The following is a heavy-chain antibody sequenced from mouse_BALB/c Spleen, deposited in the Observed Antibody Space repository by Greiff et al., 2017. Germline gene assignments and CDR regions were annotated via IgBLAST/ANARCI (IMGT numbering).Heavy chain of an antibody. J-gene: IGHJ2*01. CDR3: ARWGVRRGLFDY. D-gene: IGHD2-14*01. CDR1: GYTFTSYW. CDR2: IFPGTGTT. Sequence: QVQLKESGAELVKPGASVKLSCKTSGYTFTSYWIQWVKQRPGQGLGWIGEIFPGTGTTYYNEKFKGKATLTIDTSSSTAYMQLSSLTSEDSAVYFCARWGVRRGLFDYWGQGTTLTVSS. V-gene: IGHV1S132*01.